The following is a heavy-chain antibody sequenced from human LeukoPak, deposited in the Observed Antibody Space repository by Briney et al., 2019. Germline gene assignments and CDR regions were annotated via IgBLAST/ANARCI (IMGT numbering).Heavy chain of an antibody. CDR1: GGSISSYY. V-gene: IGHV4-4*07. CDR2: IHTSGST. CDR3: ARVYHYDFWSTDYYYYMDV. J-gene: IGHJ6*03. D-gene: IGHD3-3*01. Sequence: PSETLSLTCTVSGGSISSYYWSWIRQPAGKGLEWIGRIHTSGSTNYNPSLKSRVTMSVDTSKNQFSLKLSSVTAADTAVYYCARVYHYDFWSTDYYYYMDVWGKGTTVTVSS.